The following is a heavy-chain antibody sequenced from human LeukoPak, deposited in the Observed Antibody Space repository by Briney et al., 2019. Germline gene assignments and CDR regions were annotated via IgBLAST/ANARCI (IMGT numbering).Heavy chain of an antibody. V-gene: IGHV3-7*03. CDR3: AKDRAFPNDVFDI. CDR2: IKQDGSEK. J-gene: IGHJ3*02. CDR1: GFTFSSYW. D-gene: IGHD3-3*02. Sequence: GGSLRLSCAASGFTFSSYWMSWVRQAPGKGLEWVANIKQDGSEKYYADSVKGRCTISRDNSKNTLYLQMNSLRAEDTAVYYCAKDRAFPNDVFDIWGQGTMVTVSS.